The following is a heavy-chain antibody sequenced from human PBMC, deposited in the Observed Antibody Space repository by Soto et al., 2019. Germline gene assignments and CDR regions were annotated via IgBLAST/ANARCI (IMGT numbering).Heavy chain of an antibody. V-gene: IGHV1-69*02. CDR2: IIPILGIA. CDR3: ARGERTDYYDSSGYRFVDI. D-gene: IGHD3-22*01. CDR1: GGTFSCYT. Sequence: QVQLVQSGAEVKKPGSSVKVSCKASGGTFSCYTISWVRQAPGQGLEWMGRIIPILGIANYAQKFQGRVTITADKSTSTAYMELSSLRSEDTAVYYCARGERTDYYDSSGYRFVDIWGQGTMVTVSS. J-gene: IGHJ3*02.